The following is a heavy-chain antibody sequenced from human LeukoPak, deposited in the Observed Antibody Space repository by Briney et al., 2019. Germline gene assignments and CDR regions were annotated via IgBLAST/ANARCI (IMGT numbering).Heavy chain of an antibody. Sequence: GESLKISCKGSGYSFTNYWIGWVRQMPGKGLEWMGIIYPGDSDTRYSPSFQGQVTISADKSISTAYLQWSSLKASDTAMYYCARHPPCSGGSCYFQGVAFDIWGQGTMVTVSS. V-gene: IGHV5-51*01. CDR2: IYPGDSDT. CDR3: ARHPPCSGGSCYFQGVAFDI. J-gene: IGHJ3*02. CDR1: GYSFTNYW. D-gene: IGHD2-15*01.